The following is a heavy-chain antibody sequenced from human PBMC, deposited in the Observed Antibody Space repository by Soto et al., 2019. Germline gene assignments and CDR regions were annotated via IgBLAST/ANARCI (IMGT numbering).Heavy chain of an antibody. CDR1: GFTFSSYG. Sequence: QVQLVESGGGVVQPGRSLRLSCAASGFTFSSYGMHWARQAPGKGLEWVAVIWYDGSNKYYADSVKGRFTISRDNSKNTLYLQMNSLRAEDTAVYYCARDIGGGPPRGFYYGMDVWGQGTTVTVSS. D-gene: IGHD3-3*01. V-gene: IGHV3-33*01. J-gene: IGHJ6*02. CDR2: IWYDGSNK. CDR3: ARDIGGGPPRGFYYGMDV.